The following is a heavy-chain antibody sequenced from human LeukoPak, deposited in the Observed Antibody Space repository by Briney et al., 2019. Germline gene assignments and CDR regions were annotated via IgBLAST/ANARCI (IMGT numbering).Heavy chain of an antibody. V-gene: IGHV3-23*01. CDR1: GFTFSSYG. J-gene: IGHJ4*02. CDR2: ISGSGGST. Sequence: GGTLRLSCAASGFTFSSYGMSWVRQAPGKGLEWVSAISGSGGSTYYADSVKGRFTISRDNAKNSLYLQMNSLRAEDTAVYYCAKVSWVAGKDYFDFWGQGTLVTVSS. D-gene: IGHD6-19*01. CDR3: AKVSWVAGKDYFDF.